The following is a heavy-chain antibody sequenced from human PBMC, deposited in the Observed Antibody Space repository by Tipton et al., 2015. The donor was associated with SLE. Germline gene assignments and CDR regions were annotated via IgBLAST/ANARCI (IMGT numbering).Heavy chain of an antibody. CDR3: ARLHGYSYGLNWFDP. J-gene: IGHJ5*02. Sequence: TLSLTCTVSGGSVSSSSKYWAWIRPPPGKGLEWLGSIYYTGTTPYYNSFLKSRVTMSVDTSKNQFSLRLTSVIAADTAVYYCARLHGYSYGLNWFDPWGQGTLISVSS. D-gene: IGHD5-18*01. V-gene: IGHV4-39*07. CDR1: GGSVSSSSKY. CDR2: IYYTGTTP.